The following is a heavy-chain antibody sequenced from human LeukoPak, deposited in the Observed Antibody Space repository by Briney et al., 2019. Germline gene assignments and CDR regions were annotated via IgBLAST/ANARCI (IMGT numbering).Heavy chain of an antibody. V-gene: IGHV3-7*05. CDR1: GFTFSNYW. CDR2: IKQDGSEK. D-gene: IGHD2-15*01. J-gene: IGHJ5*02. CDR3: TRSGAPYCRGGSCYEDWFDP. Sequence: GESLRLSCAASGFTFSNYWMSWVRQAPGKGLEWVANIKQDGSEKYYVDSVKGRFTISRDNAKKSLHLQMDTLRAEDTAVYYCTRSGAPYCRGGSCYEDWFDPWGQGTLVTVSS.